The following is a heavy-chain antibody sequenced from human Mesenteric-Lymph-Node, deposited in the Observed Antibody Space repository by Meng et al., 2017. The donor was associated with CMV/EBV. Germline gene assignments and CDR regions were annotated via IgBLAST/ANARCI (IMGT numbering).Heavy chain of an antibody. D-gene: IGHD5-18*01. J-gene: IGHJ3*01. CDR1: GYSISSGYY. Sequence: GSLRLSCSVSGYSISSGYYWGWIRQPPGKGLEWIGSIYHSGSTYYNPSLKSRVTISVDTSKNQSSLKLSSVTAADTAVYYCARSGAYSYGANAFDVWGQGTMVTVSS. CDR2: IYHSGST. CDR3: ARSGAYSYGANAFDV. V-gene: IGHV4-38-2*02.